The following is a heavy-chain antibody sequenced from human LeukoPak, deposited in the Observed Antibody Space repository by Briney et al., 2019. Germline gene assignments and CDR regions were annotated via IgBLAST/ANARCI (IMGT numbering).Heavy chain of an antibody. D-gene: IGHD2-8*01. CDR3: ARVPEGILYSIAAADY. J-gene: IGHJ4*02. V-gene: IGHV3-74*01. CDR2: IKNDGKRT. Sequence: QSPGKGLVWDSYIKNDGKRTTFADSVKGRLTISRDNAKNTHYSQMSSLRAEDTAVSYCARVPEGILYSIAAADYWGQGTLVTVSS.